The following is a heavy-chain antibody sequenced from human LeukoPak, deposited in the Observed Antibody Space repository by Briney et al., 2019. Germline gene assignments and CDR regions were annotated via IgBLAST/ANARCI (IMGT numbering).Heavy chain of an antibody. CDR2: IRYDGSNK. Sequence: PGGSLRLSCAASGFTFSSYGMHWVRQAPGKGLEWVAFIRYDGSNKYYADSVKGRFTISRDNSKNTLYLQMNSLRAEDTAVYYCARRTYYYSSGSWASDYWGQGTLVTVSS. D-gene: IGHD3-10*01. CDR3: ARRTYYYSSGSWASDY. CDR1: GFTFSSYG. V-gene: IGHV3-30*02. J-gene: IGHJ4*02.